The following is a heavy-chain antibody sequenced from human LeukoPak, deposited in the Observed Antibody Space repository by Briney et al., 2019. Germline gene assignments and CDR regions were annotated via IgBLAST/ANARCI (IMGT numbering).Heavy chain of an antibody. Sequence: GGSLRLSCAASGFTFSNAWVSWVRQAPGKGLEWVGRIKSKTDGGTTDYAAPVKGRFTISRDDSKNTLYLQMNSLKTEDTAVYYCTTELYDFWSGYYFVYWGQGTLVTVSS. CDR1: GFTFSNAW. V-gene: IGHV3-15*01. J-gene: IGHJ4*02. D-gene: IGHD3-3*01. CDR2: IKSKTDGGTT. CDR3: TTELYDFWSGYYFVY.